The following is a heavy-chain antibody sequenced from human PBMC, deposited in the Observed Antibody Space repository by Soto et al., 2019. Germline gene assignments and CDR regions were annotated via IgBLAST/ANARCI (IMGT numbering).Heavy chain of an antibody. CDR2: IYHSGST. J-gene: IGHJ4*02. CDR1: GGSISSGGYS. V-gene: IGHV4-30-2*01. Sequence: QLQLQESGSGLVKPSQTLSLTCAVSGGSISSGGYSWSWIRQPPGKGLEWIGYIYHSGSTYYNPSRKSRGTISVDRSKTQFSLKLSSVTAADTAVYYCAAGGGLPRYYWGQGTLVTVSS. D-gene: IGHD5-12*01. CDR3: AAGGGLPRYY.